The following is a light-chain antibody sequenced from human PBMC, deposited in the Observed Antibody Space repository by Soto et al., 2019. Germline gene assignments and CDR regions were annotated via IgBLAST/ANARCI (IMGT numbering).Light chain of an antibody. CDR3: QVWDIGSGVI. CDR1: NIGSKS. Sequence: SYELTQPPAVSVAPGKKAKITCGGSNIGSKSEHWYQQKPGQAPVLVIYYDTDRPSGVPERLSGSNSGSTAALTISRVEAGDEADYYCQVWDIGSGVIFGGGTKLTVL. V-gene: IGLV3-21*04. J-gene: IGLJ2*01. CDR2: YDT.